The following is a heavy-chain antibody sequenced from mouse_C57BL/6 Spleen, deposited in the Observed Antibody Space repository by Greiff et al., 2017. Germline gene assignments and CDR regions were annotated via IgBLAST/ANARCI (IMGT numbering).Heavy chain of an antibody. V-gene: IGHV1-82*01. CDR3: ARRYGSSGFDY. CDR2: IYPGDGDT. J-gene: IGHJ2*01. CDR1: GYAFSSSW. Sequence: QVQLQQSGPELVKPGASVKISCKASGYAFSSSWMNWAKQRPGKGLEWIGRIYPGDGDTNYNGKFKGKATLTADKSSSTAYMQLSSLTSEDSAVYFCARRYGSSGFDYWGQGTTLTVSS. D-gene: IGHD1-1*01.